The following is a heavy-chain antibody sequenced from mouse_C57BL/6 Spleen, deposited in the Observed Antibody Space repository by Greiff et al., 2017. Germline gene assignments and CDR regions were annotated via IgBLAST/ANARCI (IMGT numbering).Heavy chain of an antibody. CDR3: ARHEVYYSNHAGAMDY. Sequence: QVHVKQSGAELVKPGASVKLSCKASGYTFTEYTIHWVKQRSGQGLEWIGWFYPGSGSIKYNEKFKDKATLTADKSSSTVYMELSRLTSEDSAVYFCARHEVYYSNHAGAMDYWGQGTSVTVSS. V-gene: IGHV1-62-2*01. J-gene: IGHJ4*01. CDR1: GYTFTEYT. CDR2: FYPGSGSI. D-gene: IGHD2-5*01.